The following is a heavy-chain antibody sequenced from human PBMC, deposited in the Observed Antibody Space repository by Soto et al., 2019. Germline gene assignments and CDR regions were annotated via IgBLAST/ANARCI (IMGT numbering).Heavy chain of an antibody. CDR3: SRSTSHNAWAFDI. J-gene: IGHJ3*02. V-gene: IGHV3-49*03. CDR2: IRSKTYGGTT. D-gene: IGHD1-20*01. CDR1: GFSFGDYA. Sequence: GGSLRLSCTTSGFSFGDYAMSWSRQAPGKGLEWVGFIRSKTYGGTTEYAASVKGRFTMSRDDSKSIAYLQMNSLKAEDTAVYYCSRSTSHNAWAFDIWGHGTMVTVSS.